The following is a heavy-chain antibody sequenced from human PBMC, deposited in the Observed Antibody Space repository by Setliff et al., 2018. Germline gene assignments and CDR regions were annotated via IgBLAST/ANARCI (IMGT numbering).Heavy chain of an antibody. D-gene: IGHD1-20*01. V-gene: IGHV1-69*05. CDR2: IIPIFGTA. CDR3: ARYNWNTNWFDP. J-gene: IGHJ5*02. CDR1: GGTFSSYA. Sequence: SVKVSCKASGGTFSSYAISWVRQAPGQGLEWMGRIIPIFGTANYAQKFQGRVTITRDTSASTAYMELSSLRSEDTALYYCARYNWNTNWFDPWGQGTLVTVSS.